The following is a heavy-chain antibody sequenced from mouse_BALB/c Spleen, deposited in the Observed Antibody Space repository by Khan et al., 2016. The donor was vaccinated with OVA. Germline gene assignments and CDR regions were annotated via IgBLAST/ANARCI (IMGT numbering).Heavy chain of an antibody. CDR3: ALYYYGRAWFAY. D-gene: IGHD1-1*01. Sequence: QVQLKQSGPGLVAPSQSLSITCTVSGFSLTSYGVGWVRQPPGKGLEWLGVICGDGNTTYHSALISSLSISKDNSKSQVFLKLNSLQTDDTATYYCALYYYGRAWFAYWGQGTLVTVSA. V-gene: IGHV2-3*01. J-gene: IGHJ3*01. CDR1: GFSLTSYG. CDR2: ICGDGNT.